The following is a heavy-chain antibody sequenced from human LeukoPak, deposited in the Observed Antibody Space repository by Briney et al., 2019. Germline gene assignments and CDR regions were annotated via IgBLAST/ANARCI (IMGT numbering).Heavy chain of an antibody. CDR2: ISTTGSTI. CDR1: GFIFSNYN. V-gene: IGHV3-48*01. CDR3: ARDSIAVAADLDY. Sequence: GGPLRLSCAASGFIFSNYNMNWVRQAPGKGLEWVSYISTTGSTIYYADSVKGRFTISRDNAKNSLYLKMNSLRAEDSAVYYCARDSIAVAADLDYWGQGTLVTVSS. J-gene: IGHJ4*02. D-gene: IGHD6-19*01.